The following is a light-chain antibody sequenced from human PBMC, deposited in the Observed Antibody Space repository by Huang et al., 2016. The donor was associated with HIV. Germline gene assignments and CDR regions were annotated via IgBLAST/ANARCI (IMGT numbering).Light chain of an antibody. CDR1: QSVSSTS. J-gene: IGKJ2*01. Sequence: EIVLTQSPGTLSLSPGQRATLSCRASQSVSSTSFLAWYQRRPGQAPRLLIYGAATRATGIPDRFSGSGSGTDFTLTISRLEPEDFAVYYCQHYRSSPPMYTFGQGTKLEI. V-gene: IGKV3-20*01. CDR3: QHYRSSPPMYT. CDR2: GAA.